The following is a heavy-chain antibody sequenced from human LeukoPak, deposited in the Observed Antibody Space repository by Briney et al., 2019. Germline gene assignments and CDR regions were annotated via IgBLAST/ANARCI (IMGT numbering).Heavy chain of an antibody. J-gene: IGHJ4*02. D-gene: IGHD6-19*01. CDR3: ARDVGSGWYAPLYYFDY. Sequence: PSETLSLTCTVSGYSISSGYYWGWIRQPPGKGLEWIGSIYHSGSTYYNPSLKSRVTISVDTSKNQFSLKLSSVTAADTAVYYCARDVGSGWYAPLYYFDYWGQGTLVTVSS. CDR2: IYHSGST. CDR1: GYSISSGYY. V-gene: IGHV4-38-2*02.